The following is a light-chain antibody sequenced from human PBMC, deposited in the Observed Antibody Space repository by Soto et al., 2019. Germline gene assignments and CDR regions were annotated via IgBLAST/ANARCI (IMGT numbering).Light chain of an antibody. CDR2: GAS. J-gene: IGKJ5*01. V-gene: IGKV3-20*01. CDR1: ENVRTF. Sequence: EVVLTQSPATLSLSPWELASVSFMGRENVRTFVDWYQQKPGQAPRLLIYGASNRATGIPARFSGSGSGTDFTLTISRLEPEDFAVYYCKQYGSYTITFGQGTRLEIK. CDR3: KQYGSYTIT.